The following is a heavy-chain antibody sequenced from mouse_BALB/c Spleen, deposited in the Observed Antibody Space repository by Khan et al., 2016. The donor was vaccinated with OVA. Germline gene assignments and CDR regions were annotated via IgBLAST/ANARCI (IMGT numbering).Heavy chain of an antibody. CDR3: ASHLTGSFAY. Sequence: EVKLQESGGDLVKPGGSLKFSCAASGFTFSSYSMSWVRQTPDKRLEWVATISSGGDYTYYSDNVKGRFTISRDNAKNTLYLQMSSLKSEDTAMYYWASHLTGSFAYWGQGTLVTVSA. CDR2: ISSGGDYT. CDR1: GFTFSSYS. V-gene: IGHV5-6*01. J-gene: IGHJ3*01. D-gene: IGHD4-1*01.